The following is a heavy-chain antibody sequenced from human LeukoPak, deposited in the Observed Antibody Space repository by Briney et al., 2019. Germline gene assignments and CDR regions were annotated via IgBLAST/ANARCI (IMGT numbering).Heavy chain of an antibody. CDR1: GLTFSSYA. Sequence: GGSLRLSCAASGLTFSSYAMHWVRQAPGKGLEWVAVISYDGSNKYYADSVKGRFTISRDNSKNTLYLQMNSLRAEDTAVYYCARDSGYEVTYFDYWGQGTLVTVSS. V-gene: IGHV3-30*04. CDR2: ISYDGSNK. D-gene: IGHD5-12*01. J-gene: IGHJ4*02. CDR3: ARDSGYEVTYFDY.